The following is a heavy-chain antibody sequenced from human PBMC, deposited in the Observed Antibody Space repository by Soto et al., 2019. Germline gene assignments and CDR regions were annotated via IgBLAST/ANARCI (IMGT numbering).Heavy chain of an antibody. Sequence: SETQSVICTVSGVSISTYYWSWIRQPPGKGLEWIGYIYYSGSTNYNPSLKSRVTISVDTSKNQFSLKLSSVTAADTAVYYCATAPGFYDSSGYRFDYWGQGTLVTVSS. V-gene: IGHV4-59*01. CDR3: ATAPGFYDSSGYRFDY. J-gene: IGHJ4*02. CDR2: IYYSGST. D-gene: IGHD3-22*01. CDR1: GVSISTYY.